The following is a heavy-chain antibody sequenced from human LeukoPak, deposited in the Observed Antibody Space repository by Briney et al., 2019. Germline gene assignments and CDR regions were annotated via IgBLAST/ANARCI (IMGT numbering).Heavy chain of an antibody. CDR2: INPNSGGT. J-gene: IGHJ4*02. Sequence: ASVKVSCKASGYTFTDYLMHWVRQAPGQGLEWMGWINPNSGGTNSAQKFQGRVTMTRDTSISTAYLELTSLISDDTGVYYCARGHRDSVFGYHVDFWGEGTLVTVSS. CDR3: ARGHRDSVFGYHVDF. D-gene: IGHD6-25*01. CDR1: GYTFTDYL. V-gene: IGHV1-2*02.